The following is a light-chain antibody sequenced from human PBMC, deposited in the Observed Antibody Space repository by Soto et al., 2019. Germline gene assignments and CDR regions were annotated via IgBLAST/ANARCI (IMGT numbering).Light chain of an antibody. Sequence: DTQMTQSPSSLSASVGDRVTITCRASQSISSYLNWYQQKPGKAPKLLIYAASSLQSGVPSRFSGSGSGTDFTLTISSLQPEDFATYYYHQSYSTPPTPLGPEPRLEGK. CDR1: QSISSY. J-gene: IGKJ5*01. CDR3: HQSYSTPPTP. CDR2: AAS. V-gene: IGKV1-39*01.